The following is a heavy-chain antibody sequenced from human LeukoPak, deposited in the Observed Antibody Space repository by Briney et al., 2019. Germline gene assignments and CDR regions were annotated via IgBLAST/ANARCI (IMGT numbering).Heavy chain of an antibody. D-gene: IGHD5-24*01. Sequence: AGGSLRLSCAASGFTFSSYSMNWVRQAPGKGLEWVSYISSSSSTIYYADSVKGRFTISGDNSKNTLYLQMNSLRAEDTAVYYCARLAAADGYNHAFDIWGLGTVVAVSS. CDR1: GFTFSSYS. V-gene: IGHV3-48*04. CDR3: ARLAAADGYNHAFDI. CDR2: ISSSSSTI. J-gene: IGHJ3*02.